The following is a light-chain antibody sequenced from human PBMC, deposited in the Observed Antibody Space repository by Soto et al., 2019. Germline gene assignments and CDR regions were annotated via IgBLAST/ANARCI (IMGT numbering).Light chain of an antibody. V-gene: IGLV1-47*01. CDR3: AAWGDGSLSAL. Sequence: QSVLTQAPSASAAPGQTVTISCSGSPSNIGANYVFWYQHRPVTAPKLLIYRNNQRPSGVPDRFSGSKSGASASLTISGLRAEDEADYYCAAWGDGSLSALFGGGTKLTVL. CDR2: RNN. CDR1: PSNIGANY. J-gene: IGLJ3*02.